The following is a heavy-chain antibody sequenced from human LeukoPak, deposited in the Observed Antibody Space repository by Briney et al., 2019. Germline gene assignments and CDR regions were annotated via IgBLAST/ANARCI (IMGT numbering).Heavy chain of an antibody. D-gene: IGHD5-18*01. J-gene: IGHJ4*02. CDR1: GGSISSYY. V-gene: IGHV4-34*01. CDR3: AREQRDTAMDY. Sequence: SETLSLTCTVSGGSISSYYWSWIRQPPGKGLEWIGEINHSGSTNYNPSLKSRVTISVDTSKNQFSLKLSSVTAADTAVYYCAREQRDTAMDYWGQGTLVTVSS. CDR2: INHSGST.